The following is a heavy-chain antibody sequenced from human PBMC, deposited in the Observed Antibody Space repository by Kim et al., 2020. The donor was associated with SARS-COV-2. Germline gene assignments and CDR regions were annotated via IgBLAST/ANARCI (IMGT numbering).Heavy chain of an antibody. CDR1: GFTLSNNA. D-gene: IGHD2-21*02. J-gene: IGHJ5*01. Sequence: GGSLRLSCAASGFTLSNNAMSWVRQAPGRGLEWVSTIRTRDGAETTYYAESGNVRFTISRDRYTHTLYLQLNRLKANDTSLCYTAKDRGGSDCPGFGSWG. V-gene: IGHV3-23*01. CDR2: IRTRDGAETT. CDR3: AKDRGGSDCPGFGS.